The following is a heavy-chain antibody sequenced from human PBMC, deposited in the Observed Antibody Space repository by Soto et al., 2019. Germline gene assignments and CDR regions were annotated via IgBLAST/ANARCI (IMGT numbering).Heavy chain of an antibody. CDR3: ARGWLNWNYGPLYNWVDP. D-gene: IGHD1-7*01. J-gene: IGHJ5*02. Sequence: ALVKVSCKASGYTFTSYYMHWVRQAPGQGLEWMGIINPSGGSTSYAQKFQGRVTMTRDTSTSTVYMELSSLRSEDTAVYYCARGWLNWNYGPLYNWVDPWGQGTLVTAPQ. V-gene: IGHV1-46*01. CDR1: GYTFTSYY. CDR2: INPSGGST.